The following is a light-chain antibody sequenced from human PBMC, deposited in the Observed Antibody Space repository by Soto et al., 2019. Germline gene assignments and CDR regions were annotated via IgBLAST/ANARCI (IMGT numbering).Light chain of an antibody. CDR1: QSISTY. CDR3: QQSYMDPIT. V-gene: IGKV1-39*01. Sequence: DIQMTQSPSSLSASVGNIVTITFRASQSISTYLNWYQKKPGKAPNLLIYDASRSQSGVPSRFSGSGGGTDFTLSISSVQPEDFATYFCQQSYMDPITFGQGTRLEI. J-gene: IGKJ5*01. CDR2: DAS.